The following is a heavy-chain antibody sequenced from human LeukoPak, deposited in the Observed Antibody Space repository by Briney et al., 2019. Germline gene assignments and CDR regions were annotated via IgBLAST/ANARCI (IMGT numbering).Heavy chain of an antibody. V-gene: IGHV3-11*01. CDR2: ITSSGDDI. CDR3: ASDIVATSGDF. D-gene: IGHD5-12*01. Sequence: GGSLTLSCAASGFTFSDYYMSWIRQAPGEGLEWVAYITSSGDDIYYADSVKGRFTISRDNAKNALFLRMSSLRVEDTATYYCASDIVATSGDFWGQGTLVSVSS. J-gene: IGHJ4*02. CDR1: GFTFSDYY.